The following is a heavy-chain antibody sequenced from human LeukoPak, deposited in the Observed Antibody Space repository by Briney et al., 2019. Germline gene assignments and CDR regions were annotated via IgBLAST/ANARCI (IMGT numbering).Heavy chain of an antibody. J-gene: IGHJ5*02. Sequence: GGSLRLSCAASGFTFSSYWMSWVRQAPGKGLEWVANIKQDGSEKYYVDSVKGRFTISRDNAKNSLYLQMNSLRAEDTAVYYCAGDLAAVVNWFDLWGQGTLVTVSS. CDR3: AGDLAAVVNWFDL. CDR1: GFTFSSYW. CDR2: IKQDGSEK. V-gene: IGHV3-7*01. D-gene: IGHD6-13*01.